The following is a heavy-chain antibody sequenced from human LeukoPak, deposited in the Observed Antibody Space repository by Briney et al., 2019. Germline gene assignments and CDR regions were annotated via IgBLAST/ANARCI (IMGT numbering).Heavy chain of an antibody. Sequence: GASVKVSCKASGYTFTGYYMHWVRQAPGQGLEWMGWINPNSGGTNYAQKFQGRVTITADESTSTAYMELSSLRSEDTAVYYCARDKGGAARPRYYFDYWGQGTLVTVSS. V-gene: IGHV1-2*02. J-gene: IGHJ4*02. CDR2: INPNSGGT. CDR3: ARDKGGAARPRYYFDY. CDR1: GYTFTGYY. D-gene: IGHD6-6*01.